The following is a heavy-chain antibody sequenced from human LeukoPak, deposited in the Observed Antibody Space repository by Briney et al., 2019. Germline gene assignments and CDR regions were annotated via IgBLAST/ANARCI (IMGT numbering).Heavy chain of an antibody. CDR1: GYTLTELS. J-gene: IGHJ3*02. CDR3: ARDNYGDLDAFDI. Sequence: ASVKVSCKVSGYTLTELSMHWVRQAPGKGLEWMGGFDPEDGETTYAQKLQGRVTMTTDTSTSTAYMELRSLRSDDTAVYYCARDNYGDLDAFDIWGQGTMVTVSS. CDR2: FDPEDGET. D-gene: IGHD4-17*01. V-gene: IGHV1-24*01.